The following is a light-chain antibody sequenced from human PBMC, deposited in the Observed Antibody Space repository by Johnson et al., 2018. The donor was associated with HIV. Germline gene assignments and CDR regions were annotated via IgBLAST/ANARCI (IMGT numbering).Light chain of an antibody. J-gene: IGLJ1*01. V-gene: IGLV1-51*01. Sequence: QSVLTQPPSVSAAPGQKVTISCSGSSSNIGNNYVSWYQQLPGTAPKLLIYDNNKRPPGIPDRFSGSKSGTSATLGITGLQTGHEADYYCGAWASTLDGGLYVFGTGTKVTVL. CDR3: GAWASTLDGGLYV. CDR1: SSNIGNNY. CDR2: DNN.